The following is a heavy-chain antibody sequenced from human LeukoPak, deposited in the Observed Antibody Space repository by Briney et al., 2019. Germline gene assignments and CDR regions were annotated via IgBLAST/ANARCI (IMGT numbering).Heavy chain of an antibody. CDR3: ARVWPWFDP. V-gene: IGHV4-59*12. D-gene: IGHD2-21*01. J-gene: IGHJ5*02. CDR2: IYYSGST. CDR1: GGSISSYY. Sequence: SETLSLTCTVSGGSISSYYWSWIRQPPEKGLEWIGYIYYSGSTYYNPSLKSRVTISVDTSKNQFSLKLSSVTAADTAVYYCARVWPWFDPWGQGTLVTVSS.